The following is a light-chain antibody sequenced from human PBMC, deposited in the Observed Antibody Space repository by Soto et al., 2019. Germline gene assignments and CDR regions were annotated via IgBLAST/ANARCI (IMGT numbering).Light chain of an antibody. V-gene: IGKV3D-20*01. CDR2: DAS. Sequence: EIGLTQSPGTLSVSPGQRATLSCRASQNVRSNYIAWYQQKPGLAPRLVIYDASNRATGIPDRFSGSGSGTDFTLTISRLEPEDSAVYYCQQYGNSRTFGQGTKVDIK. CDR1: QNVRSNY. J-gene: IGKJ1*01. CDR3: QQYGNSRT.